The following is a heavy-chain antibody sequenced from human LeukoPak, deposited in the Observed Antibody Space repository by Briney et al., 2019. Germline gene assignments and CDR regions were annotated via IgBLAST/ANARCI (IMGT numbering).Heavy chain of an antibody. CDR2: IYYSGST. D-gene: IGHD3-22*01. CDR1: GGSISSGGYY. CDR3: ARDLPPYYDSSGYTLGHDAFDI. Sequence: SETLSLTCTVSGGSISSGGYYWSWIRQHPGKGLEWIGYIYYSGSTYYNPSLKSRVTISVDTSKNQFSLKLSSVTAADTAEYYCARDLPPYYDSSGYTLGHDAFDIWGQGTMVTVSS. V-gene: IGHV4-31*03. J-gene: IGHJ3*02.